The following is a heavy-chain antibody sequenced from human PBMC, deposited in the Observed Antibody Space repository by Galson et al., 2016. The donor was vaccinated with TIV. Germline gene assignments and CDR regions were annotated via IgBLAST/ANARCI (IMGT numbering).Heavy chain of an antibody. J-gene: IGHJ2*01. CDR3: ARPSDSSWYFDL. Sequence: CKASGGSFSNYYINWVQQAPGQGPEWMGGIVPIYRSPKYARRFQGRVTITADESTSTVFVELTSLTSDDTATYYCARPSDSSWYFDLWGRGTQVIVSS. V-gene: IGHV1-69*01. CDR2: IVPIYRSP. CDR1: GGSFSNYY. D-gene: IGHD6-13*01.